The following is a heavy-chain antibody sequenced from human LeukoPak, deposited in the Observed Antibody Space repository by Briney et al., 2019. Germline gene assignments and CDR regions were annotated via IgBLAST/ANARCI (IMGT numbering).Heavy chain of an antibody. CDR1: GGSISSYY. J-gene: IGHJ6*03. D-gene: IGHD4-11*01. CDR2: IYTSGST. CDR3: ATYDYSNYYMDA. V-gene: IGHV4-4*07. Sequence: PSETLSLTCTVSGGSISSYYWSWIRQPAGKGLEWIGRIYTSGSTNYNPSLKSRVTMSIDTSKNQFSLKMRSVTAADTAVYYCATYDYSNYYMDAWGKGTTVTVSS.